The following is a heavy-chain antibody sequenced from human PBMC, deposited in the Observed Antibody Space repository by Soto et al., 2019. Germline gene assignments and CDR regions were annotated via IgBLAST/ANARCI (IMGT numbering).Heavy chain of an antibody. V-gene: IGHV3-64*01. CDR2: ISSNGGST. Sequence: EVQLVESGGGLVQPGGSLRLSCAASGFTFSSYAMHWVRQAPGKGLEYVSAISSNGGSTYYANSVKGRFTISRDNSKNTLYLQMGSLRAEDMAVYYCARLRAGQWHDAFDIWGQGTMVTVSS. D-gene: IGHD6-19*01. J-gene: IGHJ3*02. CDR3: ARLRAGQWHDAFDI. CDR1: GFTFSSYA.